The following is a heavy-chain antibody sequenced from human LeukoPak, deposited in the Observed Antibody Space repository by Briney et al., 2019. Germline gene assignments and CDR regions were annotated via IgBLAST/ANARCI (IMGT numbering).Heavy chain of an antibody. V-gene: IGHV4-4*07. J-gene: IGHJ6*03. CDR1: GGSISSYY. CDR2: IYTSGST. CDR3: ARTIQFETYYYYYMDV. Sequence: SETLSPTCTVSGGSISSYYWSWIRQPAGKGLEWIGRIYTSGSTNYNPSLKSRVTMSVDTSKNQFSLKLSSVTAADTAVYYCARTIQFETYYYYYMDVWGKGTTVTISS. D-gene: IGHD5-18*01.